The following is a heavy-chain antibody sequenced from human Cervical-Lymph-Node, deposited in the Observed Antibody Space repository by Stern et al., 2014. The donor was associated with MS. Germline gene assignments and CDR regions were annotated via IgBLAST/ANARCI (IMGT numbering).Heavy chain of an antibody. Sequence: QLVQSGAEVKKPGSSVKVSCKASGGTFSTHAINWVRQAPGHGLEWVGGIIPIFGTPHYAQTVQDRVTLTADEATSTAYMDLNSLRSEDTAVYYCATPSTVTVGGMDVWGQGTTVTVSS. J-gene: IGHJ6*02. CDR2: IIPIFGTP. V-gene: IGHV1-69*01. CDR1: GGTFSTHA. D-gene: IGHD4-17*01. CDR3: ATPSTVTVGGMDV.